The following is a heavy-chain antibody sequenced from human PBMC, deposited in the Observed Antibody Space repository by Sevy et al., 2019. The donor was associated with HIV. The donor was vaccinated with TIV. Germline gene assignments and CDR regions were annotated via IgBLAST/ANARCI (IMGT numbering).Heavy chain of an antibody. J-gene: IGHJ5*02. D-gene: IGHD3-22*01. Sequence: GGSLRLSCAASGFTFSIYAMTWVRQAPGRGMEWVSTISVSGGSTYYADSVKGRLTISRDNSKNTLYLEMNSLRAEDTAVYYCAKDHDSNWFDPWGQGTLVTVSS. CDR2: ISVSGGST. CDR3: AKDHDSNWFDP. CDR1: GFTFSIYA. V-gene: IGHV3-23*01.